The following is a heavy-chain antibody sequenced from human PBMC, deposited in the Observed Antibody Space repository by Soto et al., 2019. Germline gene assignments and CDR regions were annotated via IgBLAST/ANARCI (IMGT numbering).Heavy chain of an antibody. D-gene: IGHD3-16*01. V-gene: IGHV3-20*04. CDR2: INWNGGST. J-gene: IGHJ4*02. Sequence: GGSLRLSCAASGFTFDDYGMSWVRQGPGKGLEWVSGINWNGGSTGYADSVKGRFAISRDNAKSSLYLQMNSLRAEDTALYYCARERPTLASPSYYFESWGQGTPVTVSS. CDR1: GFTFDDYG. CDR3: ARERPTLASPSYYFES.